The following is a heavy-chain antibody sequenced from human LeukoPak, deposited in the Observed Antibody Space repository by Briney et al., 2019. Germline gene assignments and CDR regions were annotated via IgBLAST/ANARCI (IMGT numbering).Heavy chain of an antibody. D-gene: IGHD2-2*01. CDR2: ISWNSGSI. V-gene: IGHV3-9*01. CDR1: GFAFSSYS. J-gene: IGHJ4*02. CDR3: AKDKMSVPATPGDH. Sequence: PGGSLRLSCVASGFAFSSYSMNWVRQAPGKGLEWVSGISWNSGSIGYADSVKGRFTISKDNAKNCLYVQMNSLRVEDTALYYCAKDKMSVPATPGDHWGQGTLVTASS.